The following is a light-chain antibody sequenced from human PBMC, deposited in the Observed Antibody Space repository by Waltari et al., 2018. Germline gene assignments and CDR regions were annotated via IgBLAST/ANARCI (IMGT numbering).Light chain of an antibody. V-gene: IGKV1-12*01. J-gene: IGKJ1*01. CDR1: QSISNW. Sequence: DIQMTQSPSFVSASVGDRVTITCRASQSISNWLAWYQQKPGKAPKFLIYAASSLESGVPSRFGGSGSGTDFTLTIGSLQPEDFATYYCQQTNSFPRTFGQGTKVEIK. CDR3: QQTNSFPRT. CDR2: AAS.